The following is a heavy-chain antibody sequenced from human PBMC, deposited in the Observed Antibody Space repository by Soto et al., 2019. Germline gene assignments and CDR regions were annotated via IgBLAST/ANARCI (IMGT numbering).Heavy chain of an antibody. V-gene: IGHV3-23*01. CDR3: AKGAARPPLYFDS. J-gene: IGHJ4*02. CDR2: ISGSGGST. D-gene: IGHD6-6*01. Sequence: XGSLRLSFAASGVIFSSYAMSWVRQAPGKGLEWVSAISGSGGSTYYADSVKGQFTISRDNSKNTLYLQMNSLRAEDTAVYYCAKGAARPPLYFDSWGQGTLVTVSS. CDR1: GVIFSSYA.